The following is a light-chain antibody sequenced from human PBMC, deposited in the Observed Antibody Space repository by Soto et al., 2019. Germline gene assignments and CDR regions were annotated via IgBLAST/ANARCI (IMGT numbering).Light chain of an antibody. Sequence: IQMTQSPSSLSASVGDRVTITCRPSQGIRNDVGWYQQKPGKAPKRLIYAASSLQSGVPSRFSGSGSGTEFTLTISSLQPEDFATYCCLQHNSYPWTFGQGTKVEIK. V-gene: IGKV1-17*01. CDR2: AAS. CDR3: LQHNSYPWT. J-gene: IGKJ1*01. CDR1: QGIRND.